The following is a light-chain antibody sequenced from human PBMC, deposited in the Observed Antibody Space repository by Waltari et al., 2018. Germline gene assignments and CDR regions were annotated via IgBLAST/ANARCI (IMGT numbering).Light chain of an antibody. Sequence: EIVLTQSPATLSLSPGERATLSCRASPTVSSYLPWYQQKPGQATWLLSYDVSYRANGMSARFSGSGSGTAFTLTISSLEPEDFEVYYCQQRSNWPITFGQGTRLEIK. J-gene: IGKJ5*01. CDR1: PTVSSY. V-gene: IGKV3-11*01. CDR2: DVS. CDR3: QQRSNWPIT.